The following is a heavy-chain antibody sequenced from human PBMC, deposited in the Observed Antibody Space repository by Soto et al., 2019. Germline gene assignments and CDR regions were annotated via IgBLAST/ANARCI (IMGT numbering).Heavy chain of an antibody. J-gene: IGHJ4*02. V-gene: IGHV3-21*01. CDR2: ISSSSNYI. CDR3: VGYCTSTSCSEPY. CDR1: GFTLTSYS. Sequence: EMQLVESGGGLVKPGGSLRLSCAASGFTLTSYSMNWVRQAPGKGLEWVSSISSSSNYIYYADSVKGRFTISRDNAKNSLYLQINSLRAEDTAVYYCVGYCTSTSCSEPYWGQGTLVTVSS. D-gene: IGHD2-2*01.